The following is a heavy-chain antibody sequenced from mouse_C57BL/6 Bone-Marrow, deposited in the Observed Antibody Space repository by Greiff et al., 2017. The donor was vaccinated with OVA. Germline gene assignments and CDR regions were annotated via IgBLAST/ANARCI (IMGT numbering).Heavy chain of an antibody. V-gene: IGHV1-81*01. CDR1: GYTFTSYG. CDR3: ARDSYDYDVDY. Sequence: VQLQQSGAELARPGASVKLSCKASGYTFTSYGISWVKQRTGQGLEWIGEIYPRSGNTYYNEKFKGKATLTADKSSSTAYMELRSLTSEDSAVYFCARDSYDYDVDYWGQGTTLTVSS. CDR2: IYPRSGNT. J-gene: IGHJ2*01. D-gene: IGHD2-4*01.